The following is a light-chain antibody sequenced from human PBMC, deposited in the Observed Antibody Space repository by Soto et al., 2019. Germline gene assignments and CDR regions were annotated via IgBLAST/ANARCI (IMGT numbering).Light chain of an antibody. V-gene: IGKV3-15*01. CDR3: QQYSNWPPIT. CDR2: DTS. CDR1: QSVSIH. Sequence: ITQSPCPLSVSLGERDTLSCRASQSVSIHLAWYQQKPGQAPRLLIYDTSTRATGIPARFSGSGSGTEFTLTISSLQSEDFAVYYCQQYSNWPPITFGQGTKVDIK. J-gene: IGKJ1*01.